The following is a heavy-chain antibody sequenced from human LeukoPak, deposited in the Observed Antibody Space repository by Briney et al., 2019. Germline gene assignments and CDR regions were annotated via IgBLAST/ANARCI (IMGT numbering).Heavy chain of an antibody. CDR3: AREGPNDAFDI. Sequence: GGSLRLSCAASGFTFSSYSMNWVRQAPGKGLEWVSYISSSSSTIYYADSVKGRFTISRDNAKNSLYLQMNSPRAEDTAVYYCAREGPNDAFDIWGQGTMVTVSS. CDR2: ISSSSSTI. CDR1: GFTFSSYS. J-gene: IGHJ3*02. V-gene: IGHV3-48*01.